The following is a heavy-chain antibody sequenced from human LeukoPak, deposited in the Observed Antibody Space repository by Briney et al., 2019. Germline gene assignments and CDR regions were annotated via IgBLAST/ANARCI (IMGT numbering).Heavy chain of an antibody. CDR2: FSGSISKI. Sequence: PGGSLRLSCAASGFNFTTHAMAWVRQAPGKGLEWVSSFSGSISKIYYASSVRGRFTISRDNSKDTLFLQMHSLRPGDTAVYYCVREDTPATANYWGQGTLVTISS. CDR3: VREDTPATANY. V-gene: IGHV3-23*01. J-gene: IGHJ4*02. D-gene: IGHD2-21*02. CDR1: GFNFTTHA.